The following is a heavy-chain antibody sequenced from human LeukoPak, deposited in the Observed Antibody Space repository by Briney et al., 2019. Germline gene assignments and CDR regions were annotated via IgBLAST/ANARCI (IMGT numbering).Heavy chain of an antibody. CDR1: GITLSNYG. CDR3: AKDRLAHCSGAICSVDY. V-gene: IGHV3-30*02. CDR2: IPYDERNH. Sequence: GGSLRLSCAASGITLSNYGMHWARQAPGKGLEWVAFIPYDERNHYYADSVKGRFTISRDKSKKTLHLQMNSLTADDTAVYYCAKDRLAHCSGAICSVDYWGKGTLVMVSS. J-gene: IGHJ4*02. D-gene: IGHD2-15*01.